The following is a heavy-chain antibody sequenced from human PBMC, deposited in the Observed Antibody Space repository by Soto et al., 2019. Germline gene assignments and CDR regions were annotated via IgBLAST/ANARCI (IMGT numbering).Heavy chain of an antibody. CDR2: IYYSGST. Sequence: QVQVQESSPGLVKPSQTLSLTSTVSGGSISSGDYYWSWIRQPPGKGLEWIGYIYYSGSTYYNPSLKSRVTISVDTSKNQFSLKLSSVTAADTAVYYCARVGAQYHRLDYWGQGTLVTVSS. J-gene: IGHJ4*02. CDR1: GGSISSGDYY. D-gene: IGHD2-2*01. CDR3: ARVGAQYHRLDY. V-gene: IGHV4-30-4*01.